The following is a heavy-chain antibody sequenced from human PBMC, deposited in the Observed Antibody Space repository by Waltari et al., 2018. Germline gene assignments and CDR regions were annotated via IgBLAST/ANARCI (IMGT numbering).Heavy chain of an antibody. V-gene: IGHV3-53*01. D-gene: IGHD3-10*01. CDR3: VGHRFGSGSYFDY. CDR2: IYSGGSS. J-gene: IGHJ4*02. Sequence: EVQVVESGGGLIQPGGCLRLSCAVSGFIVGSNYMSWVRQAPGKGLEWVSVIYSGGSSYYVYSVKGRFTISRDNSKNTIYLEMNSLRGEDTAVYFCVGHRFGSGSYFDYWGQGTPVTVSS. CDR1: GFIVGSNY.